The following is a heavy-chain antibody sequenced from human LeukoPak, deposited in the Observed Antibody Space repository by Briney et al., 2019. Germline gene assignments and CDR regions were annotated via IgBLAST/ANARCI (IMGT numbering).Heavy chain of an antibody. CDR3: ASRGGQSSFDY. CDR2: ASGTDGRT. V-gene: IGHV3-23*01. D-gene: IGHD2-15*01. Sequence: GGSLRLSCAASGFTFSSSAMSWVRHAPGKGLEWVSTASGTDGRTYYADSVKGRFTISSDNSKNTLFLQMNSLGAEDTAVYYCASRGGQSSFDYWGQGTLVTVSS. CDR1: GFTFSSSA. J-gene: IGHJ4*02.